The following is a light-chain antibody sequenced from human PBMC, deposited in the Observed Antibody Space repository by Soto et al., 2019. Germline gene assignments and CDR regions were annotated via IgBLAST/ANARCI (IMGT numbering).Light chain of an antibody. CDR2: DTS. Sequence: EVVMTQSPATLSVSPGERATLSCRASRGIGSTLAWYQQKPGQTPRLLIYDTSTRATGVPGRFIGSRSGTEFTLTITSLQSEDFAIYYCQHYVTWPLAFGGGNRVENK. J-gene: IGKJ4*01. CDR3: QHYVTWPLA. CDR1: RGIGST. V-gene: IGKV3-15*01.